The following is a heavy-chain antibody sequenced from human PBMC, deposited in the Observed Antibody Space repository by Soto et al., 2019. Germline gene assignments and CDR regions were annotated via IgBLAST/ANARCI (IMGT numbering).Heavy chain of an antibody. J-gene: IGHJ4*02. V-gene: IGHV4-34*01. CDR1: GGSFSGYY. CDR2: INHSGST. CDR3: ARGHY. Sequence: QVQLQQWGAGLLKPSETLSLTCAVYGGSFSGYYWSWIRQPPGKGLEWIGEINHSGSTNYNPSLKSRVTLSVDTSKTQFSLTLSSVNAADSAVYYCARGHYWGQGTLVTVSS.